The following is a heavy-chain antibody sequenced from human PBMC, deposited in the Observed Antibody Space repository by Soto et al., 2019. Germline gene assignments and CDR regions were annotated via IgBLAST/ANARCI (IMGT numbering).Heavy chain of an antibody. CDR1: VYTVAYYY. V-gene: IGHV1-2*04. J-gene: IGHJ5*02. CDR2: INPNSGGT. Sequence: APVNVSCTASVYTVAYYYMHSVRQAPRQELEWMGWINPNSGGTNYAQKFQGWVTMTRDTSISTAYMELSRLRSDDTAVYYCAREITYYDILTGLHWFDPWGQGTLVTVSS. CDR3: AREITYYDILTGLHWFDP. D-gene: IGHD3-9*01.